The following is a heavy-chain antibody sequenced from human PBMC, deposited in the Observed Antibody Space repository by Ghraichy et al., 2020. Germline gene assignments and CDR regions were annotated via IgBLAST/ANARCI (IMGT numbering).Heavy chain of an antibody. CDR2: ISSYGGST. J-gene: IGHJ4*02. CDR1: GFTFSSYT. V-gene: IGHV3-64D*06. CDR3: VKASGLDNYDYGDLLRALGDKYYFDY. D-gene: IGHD4-17*01. Sequence: GGSLRLSCSASGFTFSSYTMHWVRQAPGKGLEYVSAISSYGGSTYYADSVKGRFTISRDSSKNTLYLQMSSLRTEDTAVYYCVKASGLDNYDYGDLLRALGDKYYFDYWGQGTLVTVSS.